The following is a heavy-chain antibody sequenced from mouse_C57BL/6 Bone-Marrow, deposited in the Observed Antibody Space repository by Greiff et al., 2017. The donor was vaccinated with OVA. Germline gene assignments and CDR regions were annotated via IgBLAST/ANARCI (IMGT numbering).Heavy chain of an antibody. Sequence: VQLQQSGPELVKPGASVKISCKASGYAFSSSWMNWVKQRPGKGLEWIGRIYPGDGDTNYNGKFKGKATLTADKSSSTAYMQLSSLTSEDSAVYFCARGIYYSNYDFAYWGQGTLVTVSA. V-gene: IGHV1-82*01. J-gene: IGHJ3*01. D-gene: IGHD2-5*01. CDR1: GYAFSSSW. CDR3: ARGIYYSNYDFAY. CDR2: IYPGDGDT.